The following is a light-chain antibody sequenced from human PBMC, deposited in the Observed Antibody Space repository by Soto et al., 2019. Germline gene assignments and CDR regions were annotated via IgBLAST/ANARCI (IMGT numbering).Light chain of an antibody. Sequence: EIVLTQSPATLSLSPGERATLSCRASQSVGSYLAWYQQKPGQAPRLLIYDASKRATGIPARFSGSGSGTVFTLTISSREPEDFALYYCQQLSHWPFTFGPGTKVDIK. J-gene: IGKJ3*01. V-gene: IGKV3-11*01. CDR3: QQLSHWPFT. CDR1: QSVGSY. CDR2: DAS.